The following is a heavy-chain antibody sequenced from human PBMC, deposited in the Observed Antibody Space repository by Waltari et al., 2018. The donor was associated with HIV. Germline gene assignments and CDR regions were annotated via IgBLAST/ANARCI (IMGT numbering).Heavy chain of an antibody. Sequence: QVQLQESGPGLEKPSETLLLTCTVSGGSISSHYWSWIRQPPGKGLECIGYIYDSGSTNYNPSLKSRVTIAVDTSKKQISLKLSSVTAADTAVYYCARDFPFSHYYGSGSYFGSDYWGQGTQVTVSS. CDR3: ARDFPFSHYYGSGSYFGSDY. V-gene: IGHV4-59*11. CDR1: GGSISSHY. J-gene: IGHJ4*02. D-gene: IGHD3-10*01. CDR2: IYDSGST.